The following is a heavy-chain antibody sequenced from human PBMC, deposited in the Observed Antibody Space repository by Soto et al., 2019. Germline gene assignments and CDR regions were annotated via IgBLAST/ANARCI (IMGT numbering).Heavy chain of an antibody. CDR3: ASRGYRSRVDY. V-gene: IGHV5-51*01. Sequence: GESLKISCKGSGYSFTTYWIAWVRQMPGKGLEWMGIIYLGDSATRYSPSFQGQVTISADKSISTAFLQWSSLKASDTAMYYCASRGYRSRVDYWGQGTLVTVSS. D-gene: IGHD6-19*01. CDR2: IYLGDSAT. J-gene: IGHJ4*02. CDR1: GYSFTTYW.